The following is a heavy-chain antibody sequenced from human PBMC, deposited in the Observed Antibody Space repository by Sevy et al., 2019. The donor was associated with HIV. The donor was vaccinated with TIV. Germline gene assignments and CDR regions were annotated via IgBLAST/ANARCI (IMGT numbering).Heavy chain of an antibody. J-gene: IGHJ4*02. CDR1: GYTFTSYG. V-gene: IGHV1-18*01. D-gene: IGHD6-19*01. CDR3: ARVMTIALAGIRNLGDY. Sequence: DAVKVSCKASGYTFTSYGISWVRQAPGQGLERRGWISAYNRNTNYAQKLQGRVTMTTDTSTSTDYMELRSLRSDDTAVYYCARVMTIALAGIRNLGDYWGQGTLVSVSS. CDR2: ISAYNRNT.